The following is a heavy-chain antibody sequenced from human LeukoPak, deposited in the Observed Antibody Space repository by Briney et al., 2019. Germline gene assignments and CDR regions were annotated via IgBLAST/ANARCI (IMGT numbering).Heavy chain of an antibody. Sequence: PGGSLRLSCAASGFTFSSYAMSWVRQAPGKGLEWVSAISGSGGSTYYADSVKGRFTISRDNSKNTLYLQMNSLRADDTAVYYCTKGWDSSKTLYYWGQGTLVTVCS. CDR2: ISGSGGST. D-gene: IGHD6-19*01. J-gene: IGHJ4*02. V-gene: IGHV3-23*01. CDR1: GFTFSSYA. CDR3: TKGWDSSKTLYY.